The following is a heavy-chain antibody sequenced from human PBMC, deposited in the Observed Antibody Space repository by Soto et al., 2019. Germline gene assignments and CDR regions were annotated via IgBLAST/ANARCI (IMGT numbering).Heavy chain of an antibody. D-gene: IGHD1-26*01. CDR3: ARGLISGSHYSGGWYYFDS. J-gene: IGHJ4*02. V-gene: IGHV4-30-2*01. CDR2: MYHSGST. Sequence: TLSLTCAVSGGSISSGGYSWSWIRQPPGKGLEWIGYMYHSGSTYYNPSLKSRVTISVHTSNSQFSLELSSVTAADTAVYYCARGLISGSHYSGGWYYFDSWGQGTQVTVSS. CDR1: GGSISSGGYS.